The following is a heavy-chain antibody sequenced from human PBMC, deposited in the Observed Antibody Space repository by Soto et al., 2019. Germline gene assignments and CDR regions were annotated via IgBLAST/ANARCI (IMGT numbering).Heavy chain of an antibody. J-gene: IGHJ6*02. V-gene: IGHV4-34*12. CDR1: GGSFSAYY. D-gene: IGHD1-26*01. CDR2: IIHSEST. CDR3: ARQRPTDGRWEFANYYGMDV. Sequence: SETLSLTCAVSGGSFSAYYWSWVRQPPGKVLEWIGEIIHSESTKYNPSLKSRVTISVDTSKNQFSLKLSSVTTADTAVYYCARQRPTDGRWEFANYYGMDVWGQGTPVTVSS.